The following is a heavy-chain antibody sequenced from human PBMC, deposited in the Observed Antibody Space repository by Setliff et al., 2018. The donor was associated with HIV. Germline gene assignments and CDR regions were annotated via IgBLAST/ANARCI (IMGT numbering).Heavy chain of an antibody. CDR3: ARRPAGAVAGGYGMDV. J-gene: IGHJ6*02. CDR1: GGSISSYY. Sequence: PSETPSLTCTVSGGSISSYYWSWIRQPPGKGLEWIGYIYYSGSTNYNPSLKSRVTISVDTSKNQFSLKLSSVIAADTAVYYCARRPAGAVAGGYGMDVWGQGTTVTVSS. CDR2: IYYSGST. V-gene: IGHV4-59*01. D-gene: IGHD6-19*01.